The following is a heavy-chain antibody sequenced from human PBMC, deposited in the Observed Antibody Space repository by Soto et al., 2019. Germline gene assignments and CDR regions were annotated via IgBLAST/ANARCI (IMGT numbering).Heavy chain of an antibody. D-gene: IGHD3-22*01. CDR1: GGTFSSYA. CDR3: ASTAGSGYYYDLDY. J-gene: IGHJ4*02. CDR2: IIPIFGTA. Sequence: SVKVSCKASGGTFSSYAISWVRQAPGQGLEWMGGIIPIFGTANYAQKFQGRVTITADESTSTAYMELSSLRSEDTAVYYCASTAGSGYYYDLDYWGQGTLVTVSS. V-gene: IGHV1-69*13.